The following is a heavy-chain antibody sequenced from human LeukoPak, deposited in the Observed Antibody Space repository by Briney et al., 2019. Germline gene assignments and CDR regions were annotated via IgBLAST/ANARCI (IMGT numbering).Heavy chain of an antibody. CDR3: ARGGGIAVAGTRAFDI. J-gene: IGHJ3*02. CDR1: GGSISSSSYY. V-gene: IGHV4-39*07. Sequence: SETLSLTCTVSGGSISSSSYYWSWIRQPPGKGLEWIGEINHSGSTNYNPSLKSRVTISVDTSKNQFSLKLSSVTAADTAVYYCARGGGIAVAGTRAFDIWGQGTMVTVSS. CDR2: INHSGST. D-gene: IGHD6-19*01.